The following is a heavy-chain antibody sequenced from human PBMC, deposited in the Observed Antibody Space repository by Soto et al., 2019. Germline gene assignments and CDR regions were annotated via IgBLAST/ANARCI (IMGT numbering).Heavy chain of an antibody. J-gene: IGHJ4*02. CDR2: IYYSGST. D-gene: IGHD7-27*01. Sequence: SEPLSLTSTVSGESVSSGVYYWSWIRQHPEKGLEWIGYIYYSGSTHYNPSLRSRLRISLDTSKNQFFLRLTSVTAADTARYYCARDQALAPTGWGYWGQGIQVTVSS. CDR1: GESVSSGVYY. CDR3: ARDQALAPTGWGY. V-gene: IGHV4-31*03.